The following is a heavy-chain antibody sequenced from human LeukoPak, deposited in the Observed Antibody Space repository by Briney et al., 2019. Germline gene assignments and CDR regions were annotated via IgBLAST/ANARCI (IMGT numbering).Heavy chain of an antibody. CDR3: ARLSTSSWYYYYYYYMDV. CDR2: ISAYNGNT. CDR1: GDTFSSYG. J-gene: IGHJ6*03. D-gene: IGHD6-13*01. V-gene: IGHV1-18*01. Sequence: ASVKVSCKASGDTFSSYGISWVRQAPGQGLEWMGWISAYNGNTNYAQKLQGRVTMTTDTSTSTAYMELRSLRSDDTAVYYCARLSTSSWYYYYYYYMDVWGKGTTVTVSS.